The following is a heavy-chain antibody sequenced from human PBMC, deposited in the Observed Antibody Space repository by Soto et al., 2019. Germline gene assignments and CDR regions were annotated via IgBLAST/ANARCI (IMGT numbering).Heavy chain of an antibody. CDR1: GGTFSSYA. V-gene: IGHV1-69*06. J-gene: IGHJ6*02. CDR3: ARDSQISRKGGYYYGMDV. D-gene: IGHD3-16*01. Sequence: ASVKVSCKASGGTFSSYAISWVRQAPGQGLEWMGGIIPIFGTANYAQKFQGRVTITAEKSTSTAYMELSSLRSEDTAVYYCARDSQISRKGGYYYGMDVWGQGITVTVYS. CDR2: IIPIFGTA.